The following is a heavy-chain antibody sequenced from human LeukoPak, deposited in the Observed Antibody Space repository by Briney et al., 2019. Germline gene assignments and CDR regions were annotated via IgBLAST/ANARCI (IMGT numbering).Heavy chain of an antibody. Sequence: SETLSLTCTVSGGSISSSSYYWGWIRQPPGKGLEWIGSIYYSGSTYYNPSLKSRVTISVDTSKNQFSLKLSSVTAADTAVYYCASSGGFPRGIVVVPAAILYYWGQGTLVTVSS. D-gene: IGHD2-2*02. J-gene: IGHJ4*02. CDR1: GGSISSSSYY. V-gene: IGHV4-39*07. CDR2: IYYSGST. CDR3: ASSGGFPRGIVVVPAAILYY.